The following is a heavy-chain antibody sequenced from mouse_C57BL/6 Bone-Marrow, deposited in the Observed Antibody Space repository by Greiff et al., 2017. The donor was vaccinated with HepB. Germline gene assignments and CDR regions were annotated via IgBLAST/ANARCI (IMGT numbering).Heavy chain of an antibody. CDR1: GYTFTSYW. J-gene: IGHJ3*01. Sequence: VQLQQPGAELVKPGASVKMSCKASGYTFTSYWITWVKQRPGQGLEWIGDIYPGSGSTNYNEKFKSKATLTVDTSSSTAYMQLSSLTSEDSAVYYCARFDGYFLAWFAYWGQGTLVTVSA. D-gene: IGHD2-3*01. V-gene: IGHV1-55*01. CDR3: ARFDGYFLAWFAY. CDR2: IYPGSGST.